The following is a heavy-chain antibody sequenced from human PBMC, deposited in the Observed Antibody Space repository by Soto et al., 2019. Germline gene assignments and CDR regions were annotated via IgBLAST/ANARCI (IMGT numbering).Heavy chain of an antibody. D-gene: IGHD2-2*01. V-gene: IGHV3-15*07. CDR3: TTALSHRLHCISTSCPTSIDAFDI. CDR2: IKSKTDGGTT. CDR1: GFTFSNAW. Sequence: GGSLRLSCAASGFTFSNAWMNWVRQAPGKGLEWVGRIKSKTDGGTTDYAAPVKGRFTISRDDSKNTLYLQMNSLKTEDTAVYYCTTALSHRLHCISTSCPTSIDAFDIWGQGTMVTVSS. J-gene: IGHJ3*02.